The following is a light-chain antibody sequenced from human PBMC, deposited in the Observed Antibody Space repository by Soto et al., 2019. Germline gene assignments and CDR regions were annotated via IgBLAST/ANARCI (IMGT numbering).Light chain of an antibody. CDR2: DTS. CDR3: QLRSDWQYT. J-gene: IGKJ2*01. Sequence: EMGVTQSPATRSGSLGERVTLACRASQSVSNKLGWYQHKPGQAPRLLIYDTSTSADRTPASFNGSGSGTYFTITISILQSEAFAVYFCQLRSDWQYTFGQGTKVDIK. V-gene: IGKV3-15*01. CDR1: QSVSNK.